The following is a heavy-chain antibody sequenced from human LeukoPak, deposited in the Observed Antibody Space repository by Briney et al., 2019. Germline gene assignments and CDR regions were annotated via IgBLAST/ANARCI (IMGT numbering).Heavy chain of an antibody. Sequence: ASVKVSCKASGYTFTGYYMHWVRQAPGQGLEWMGWINPNSGGTNYAQKFQGRVTMTRDTSISTAYMELSRLRAEDTAVYYCARAATVMRYYMDVWGKGTTVTVSS. CDR2: INPNSGGT. CDR3: ARAATVMRYYMDV. CDR1: GYTFTGYY. D-gene: IGHD4-11*01. V-gene: IGHV1-2*02. J-gene: IGHJ6*03.